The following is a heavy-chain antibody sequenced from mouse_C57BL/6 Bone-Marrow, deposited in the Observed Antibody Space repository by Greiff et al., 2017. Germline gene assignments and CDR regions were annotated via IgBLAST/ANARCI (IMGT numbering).Heavy chain of an antibody. Sequence: QVQLQQPGAELVKPGASVKLSCKASGYTFTSYWMHWVKQRPGQGLEWIGMIHPNSGSTNYNEKFKSKAPLTVDKSSRTAYMQLRRLTSEDSAVYDCARWYNSLGDYWGQGTSVTVSS. CDR1: GYTFTSYW. CDR2: IHPNSGST. J-gene: IGHJ4*01. V-gene: IGHV1-64*01. D-gene: IGHD3-1*01. CDR3: ARWYNSLGDY.